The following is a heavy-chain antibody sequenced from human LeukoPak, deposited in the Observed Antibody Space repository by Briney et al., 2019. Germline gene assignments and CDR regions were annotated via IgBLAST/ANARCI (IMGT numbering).Heavy chain of an antibody. CDR3: ARDQTYYDFWGGYLTFDY. CDR2: IIPIFGTA. J-gene: IGHJ4*02. V-gene: IGHV1-69*13. D-gene: IGHD3-3*01. CDR1: GGTFSSYA. Sequence: ASVKVSCKASGGTFSSYAISWVRQAPGQGLEWMGGIIPIFGTANYAQKFQGRVTITADESTSTAYMELSSLGSEDTAVYYCARDQTYYDFWGGYLTFDYWGQGTLVTVSS.